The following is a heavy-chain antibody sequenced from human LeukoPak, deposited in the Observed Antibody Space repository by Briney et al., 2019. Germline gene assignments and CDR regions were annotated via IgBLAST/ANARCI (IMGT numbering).Heavy chain of an antibody. CDR3: ARGSLSGGFDY. Sequence: GGSLRLSCAASGFTFSSYSMNWVRQAPGKGLEWVSSISSSSSYIYYADSVKGRFTISRDNAKNSLYLQMNSLRAEDTAVYYCARGSLSGGFDYWGQGTLVTVSS. V-gene: IGHV3-21*01. D-gene: IGHD3-10*01. J-gene: IGHJ4*02. CDR1: GFTFSSYS. CDR2: ISSSSSYI.